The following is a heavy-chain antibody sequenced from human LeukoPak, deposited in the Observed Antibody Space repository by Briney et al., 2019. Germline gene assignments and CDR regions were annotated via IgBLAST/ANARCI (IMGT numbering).Heavy chain of an antibody. CDR2: IYYSGST. D-gene: IGHD4/OR15-4a*01. CDR1: GGSISSSNYY. Sequence: SETLSLTCTVSGGSISSSNYYWGWIRQPPGKGLEWIGSIYYSGSTYYNPSLKSRVTVSVDTSKNQFSLKLSSVTATDTAVYYCARHSHVLPFNYWGQGTLVTVSS. J-gene: IGHJ4*02. CDR3: ARHSHVLPFNY. V-gene: IGHV4-39*01.